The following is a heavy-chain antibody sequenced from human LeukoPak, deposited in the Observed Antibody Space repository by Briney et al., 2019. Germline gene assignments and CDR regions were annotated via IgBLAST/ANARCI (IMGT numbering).Heavy chain of an antibody. CDR2: ISGSGSST. CDR1: GFTFSSYA. Sequence: GGSLRLSCAASGFTFSSYAMTWVRQAPGKGLEWVSAISGSGSSTYYADSVKGRFTISRDNPKNTQYLQMNSLRAEDTAVYYCAKGQRTLLSMGYWGQGTLVTVSS. D-gene: IGHD2-2*01. CDR3: AKGQRTLLSMGY. V-gene: IGHV3-23*01. J-gene: IGHJ4*02.